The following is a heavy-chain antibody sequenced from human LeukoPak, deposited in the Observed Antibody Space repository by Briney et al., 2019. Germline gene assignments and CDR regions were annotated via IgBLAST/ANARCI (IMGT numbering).Heavy chain of an antibody. Sequence: GGSLRLSCAASGFTFSSYSMNWVRRAPGKGLEWVSSISSSSSYIYYADSVKGRFTISRDNAKNSLYLQMNSLRAEDTAVYYCAKDRLTGYSSGFNWFDPWGQGTLVTVSS. V-gene: IGHV3-21*04. D-gene: IGHD6-19*01. J-gene: IGHJ5*02. CDR1: GFTFSSYS. CDR2: ISSSSSYI. CDR3: AKDRLTGYSSGFNWFDP.